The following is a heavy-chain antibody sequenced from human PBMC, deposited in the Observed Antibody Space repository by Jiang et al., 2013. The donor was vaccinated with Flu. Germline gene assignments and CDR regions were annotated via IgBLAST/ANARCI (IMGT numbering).Heavy chain of an antibody. Sequence: VQLLESGGDLVQPGGSLKLSCAASGFTFSGSVMHWVRQASGKGLEWVGHIRNKADNYATAYSASVKGRFTISRDDSKNTAYLQMNSLKTEDTALYYCTSGGIQLWSGWGQGTLVTVSS. CDR1: GFTFSGSV. D-gene: IGHD5-18*01. CDR3: TSGGIQLWSG. CDR2: IRNKADNYAT. V-gene: IGHV3-73*01. J-gene: IGHJ4*02.